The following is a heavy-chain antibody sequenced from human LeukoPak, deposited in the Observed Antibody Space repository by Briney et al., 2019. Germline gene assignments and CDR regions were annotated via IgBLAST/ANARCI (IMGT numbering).Heavy chain of an antibody. CDR3: ARTYYYDSSGYSILPFDI. CDR1: GGSISSYY. Sequence: SETLSLTCTVSGGSISSYYWSWIRQPPGKGLEWIGYIYYSGSTNYNPSLKSRVTISVDTSKNQFSLKLSSVTAADTAVYYCARTYYYDSSGYSILPFDIWGQGTMVTVSS. V-gene: IGHV4-59*01. CDR2: IYYSGST. J-gene: IGHJ3*02. D-gene: IGHD3-22*01.